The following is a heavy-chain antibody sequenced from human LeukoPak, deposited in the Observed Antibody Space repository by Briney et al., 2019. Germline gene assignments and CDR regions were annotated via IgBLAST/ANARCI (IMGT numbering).Heavy chain of an antibody. V-gene: IGHV1-3*01. J-gene: IGHJ4*02. CDR2: INAGNGNT. Sequence: ASVKVSCKASGYTFTSYALQWVRQAPGRRLELMGWINAGNGNTKYSQKFQGRVTITRDTSASTAYMELSSLRSEDTAVYSCARGVATNRYYFDYWGQGTLVTVSS. CDR3: ARGVATNRYYFDY. D-gene: IGHD5-12*01. CDR1: GYTFTSYA.